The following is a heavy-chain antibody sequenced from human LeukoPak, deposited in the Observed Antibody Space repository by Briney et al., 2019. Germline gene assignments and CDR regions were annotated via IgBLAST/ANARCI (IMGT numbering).Heavy chain of an antibody. J-gene: IGHJ4*02. V-gene: IGHV4-34*01. Sequence: SETLSLTCAVYGGSFSGYYWSWIRQPPGKGLEWIGEINHSGSTNYNPSLKSRVTISVDTSKNQSSLKLSSVTAADTAVYYCARYDTAMVSCFDYWGQGTLVTVSS. CDR3: ARYDTAMVSCFDY. CDR1: GGSFSGYY. D-gene: IGHD5-18*01. CDR2: INHSGST.